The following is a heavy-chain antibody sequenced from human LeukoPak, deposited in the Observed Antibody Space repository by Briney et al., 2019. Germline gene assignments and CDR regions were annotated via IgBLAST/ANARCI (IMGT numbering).Heavy chain of an antibody. Sequence: SVKVSCKASGGTFSSYAISWVRQAPGQGLEWMGGIIPIFGTANYAQKLQGRVTMTTDTSTSTAYMELSRLRSDDTAVYYCARGSGYGSGSYYNGNDAFDIWGQGTMVTVSS. CDR3: ARGSGYGSGSYYNGNDAFDI. D-gene: IGHD3-10*01. CDR2: IIPIFGTA. CDR1: GGTFSSYA. J-gene: IGHJ3*02. V-gene: IGHV1-69*05.